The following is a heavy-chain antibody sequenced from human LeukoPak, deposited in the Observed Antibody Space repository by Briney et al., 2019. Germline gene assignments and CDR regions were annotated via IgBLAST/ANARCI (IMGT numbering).Heavy chain of an antibody. CDR1: GGSISSYY. Sequence: SETLSLTCTVSGGSISSYYWSWIRQPAGKGLEWIGRIYTSGSTNYNPSLKSRVTMSVDTSKNQFSLKLSSVTAADTVVYYCARGYYGSGSYLWFDPWGQGTLVTVSS. D-gene: IGHD3-10*01. V-gene: IGHV4-4*07. CDR3: ARGYYGSGSYLWFDP. CDR2: IYTSGST. J-gene: IGHJ5*02.